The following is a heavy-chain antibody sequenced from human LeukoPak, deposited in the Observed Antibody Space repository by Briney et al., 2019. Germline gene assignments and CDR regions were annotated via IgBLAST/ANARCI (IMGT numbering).Heavy chain of an antibody. Sequence: QPGGSLRLSCTASGFTFSGYWMNWVRQAPGKGLVRVARINTGGNSAGYGGPVQGRFTISRDNAKNTVYLQLNSLRAEDTAVYYCVRDVWGDRDGFFEYWGQGTLVTVSS. CDR3: VRDVWGDRDGFFEY. J-gene: IGHJ4*02. V-gene: IGHV3-74*01. CDR2: INTGGNSA. D-gene: IGHD5-24*01. CDR1: GFTFSGYW.